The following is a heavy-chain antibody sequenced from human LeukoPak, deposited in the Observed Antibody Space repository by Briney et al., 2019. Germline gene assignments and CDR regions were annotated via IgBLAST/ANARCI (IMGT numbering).Heavy chain of an antibody. J-gene: IGHJ5*02. D-gene: IGHD3-16*01. CDR2: IYYRGST. CDR1: GGSLSGFY. V-gene: IGHV4-59*01. CDR3: ARGGVFPRQFDP. Sequence: SETLSLTCTVSGGSLSGFYWSWIRQPQGKGLEWIGYIYYRGSTTYNPSLKSRVTISVDTSKNQFSLNLTSVTAADTAVYYCARGGVFPRQFDPWGQGTLVTVSS.